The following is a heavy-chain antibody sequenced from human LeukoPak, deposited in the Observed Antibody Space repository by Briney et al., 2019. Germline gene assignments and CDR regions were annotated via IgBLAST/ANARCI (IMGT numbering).Heavy chain of an antibody. CDR3: AELGITMIGGV. CDR1: GFTFDDYG. D-gene: IGHD3-10*02. J-gene: IGHJ6*04. CDR2: IDWNGGST. Sequence: GGSLRLSCATSGFTFDDYGMSWVRQAPGKGLEWVSGIDWNGGSTGYADSVKGRFTISRDNAKNSLYLQMNSLRAEDTAVYYCAELGITMIGGVWGKGTTVTISS. V-gene: IGHV3-20*04.